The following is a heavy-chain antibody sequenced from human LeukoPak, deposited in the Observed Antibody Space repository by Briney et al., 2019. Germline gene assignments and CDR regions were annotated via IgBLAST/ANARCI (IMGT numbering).Heavy chain of an antibody. J-gene: IGHJ5*02. CDR1: GGSISSGSYY. Sequence: PSETLSLTCTVSGGSISSGSYYWSWIRQPAGKGLEWIGRIYTSGSTNYNPSLKSRVTISVDTSKNQFSLKLSSVTAADTAVYYCAREFCSSTSCYAGFWFDPWGQGTLVTVSS. D-gene: IGHD2-2*01. CDR2: IYTSGST. V-gene: IGHV4-61*02. CDR3: AREFCSSTSCYAGFWFDP.